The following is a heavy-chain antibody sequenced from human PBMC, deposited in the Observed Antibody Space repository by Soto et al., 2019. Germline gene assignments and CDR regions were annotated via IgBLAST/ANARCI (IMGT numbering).Heavy chain of an antibody. CDR3: AKDKHYYGSGTKGPFDY. D-gene: IGHD3-10*01. CDR1: GFTFSSYA. Sequence: AGGSLRLSCAASGFTFSSYAMSWVRQAPGKGLEWVSAISGSGGSTYYADSVKGRFTISRDNSKNTLYLQMNSLRAEDTAVYYCAKDKHYYGSGTKGPFDYWGQGTLVTVSS. J-gene: IGHJ4*02. V-gene: IGHV3-23*01. CDR2: ISGSGGST.